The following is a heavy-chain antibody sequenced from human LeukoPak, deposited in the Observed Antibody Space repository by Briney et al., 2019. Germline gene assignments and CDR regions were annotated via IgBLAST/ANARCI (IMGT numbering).Heavy chain of an antibody. V-gene: IGHV4-59*12. CDR1: GGSISSYY. CDR3: ARPKTHTKYSSSPYWYFDL. D-gene: IGHD6-6*01. J-gene: IGHJ2*01. Sequence: SETLSLTCTVSGGSISSYYWSWIRQPPGKGLEWIGYIYYSGSTNYNPSLKSRVTISVDTSKNQFSLKLSSVTAADTAVYYCARPKTHTKYSSSPYWYFDLWGRGTLVTVSS. CDR2: IYYSGST.